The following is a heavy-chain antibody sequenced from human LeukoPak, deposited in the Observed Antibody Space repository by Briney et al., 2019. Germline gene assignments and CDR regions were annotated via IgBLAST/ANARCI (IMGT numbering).Heavy chain of an antibody. J-gene: IGHJ6*03. Sequence: PGGSLRLSCAASGFTFDDYGMSWVRQAPGKGLEWVSGNNWNGGSTGYADSVKGRFTISRDNAKNSLYLQMNSLRAEDTALYYCARVDSRVTGYYYYYMDVWGKGTTVTVSS. D-gene: IGHD4-23*01. CDR1: GFTFDDYG. V-gene: IGHV3-20*04. CDR2: NNWNGGST. CDR3: ARVDSRVTGYYYYYMDV.